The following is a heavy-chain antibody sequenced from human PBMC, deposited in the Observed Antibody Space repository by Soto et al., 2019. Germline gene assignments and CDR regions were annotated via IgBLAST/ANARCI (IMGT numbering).Heavy chain of an antibody. D-gene: IGHD4-17*01. V-gene: IGHV1-8*01. Sequence: ASVKVSCKASGYTFTSYDINWVRQATGQGLEWMGWMNPNSGNTGYAQKFQGRVTMTRNTSISTAYMELSSLRSDETAVYCCSGGHHDYGDYEVWYYFDDWRQGTLVSVS. CDR3: SGGHHDYGDYEVWYYFDD. CDR2: MNPNSGNT. CDR1: GYTFTSYD. J-gene: IGHJ4*02.